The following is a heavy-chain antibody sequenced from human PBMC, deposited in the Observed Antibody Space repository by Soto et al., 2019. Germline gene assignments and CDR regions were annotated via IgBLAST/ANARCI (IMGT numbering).Heavy chain of an antibody. CDR2: IYHSGNT. CDR1: GGSINSSHW. CDR3: ARSVAVAGTDFDY. Sequence: QVQLQESGPGLVKPSGTLSLTCAVSGGSINSSHWWSWVRQPPGKGLDWIGEIYHSGNTNYNPSLKGRVTISLDNSKNQFSLKLSSVTAADTAVYHCARSVAVAGTDFDYWGQGSLLTVSS. V-gene: IGHV4-4*02. J-gene: IGHJ4*02. D-gene: IGHD6-19*01.